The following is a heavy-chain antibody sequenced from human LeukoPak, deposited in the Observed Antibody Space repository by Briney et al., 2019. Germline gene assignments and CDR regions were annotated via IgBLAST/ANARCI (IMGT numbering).Heavy chain of an antibody. J-gene: IGHJ3*02. D-gene: IGHD1-1*01. Sequence: PGGSLRLSCAASGFTFSSYGMHWVRQAPGKGLEWVAVIWYDGSNKYYADSVKGRFTISRGNSKNTLYLQMNSLRAEDTAVYYCAREDDLGAFDIWGQGTMVTVSS. CDR1: GFTFSSYG. V-gene: IGHV3-33*01. CDR3: AREDDLGAFDI. CDR2: IWYDGSNK.